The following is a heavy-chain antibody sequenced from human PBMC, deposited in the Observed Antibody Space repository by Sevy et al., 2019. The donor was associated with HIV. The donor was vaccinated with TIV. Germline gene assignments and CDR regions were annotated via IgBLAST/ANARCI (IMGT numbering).Heavy chain of an antibody. CDR2: ISYDGSKK. CDR3: AKRPSLFYLLDY. J-gene: IGHJ4*02. D-gene: IGHD3-3*01. V-gene: IGHV3-30*18. Sequence: GGSLRLSCAASGFTFSNYGMHWGRQAPGKGLEWVAVISYDGSKKYYADSVKGRFTISRDNSKNTLYLQMNSLGTEDTAVYYCAKRPSLFYLLDYWGQGTLVTVSS. CDR1: GFTFSNYG.